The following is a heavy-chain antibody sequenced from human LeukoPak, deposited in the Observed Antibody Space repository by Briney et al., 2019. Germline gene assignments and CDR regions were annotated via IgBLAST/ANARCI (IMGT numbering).Heavy chain of an antibody. CDR2: IYYSGST. J-gene: IGHJ4*02. D-gene: IGHD1-1*01. V-gene: IGHV4-39*01. Sequence: SETLSLTCTVSGGSISSSSYYWGWIRQPPGKGLEWIGSIYYSGSTYYNPSLKSRVTISVDTSKNQFSLKLSSVTAAGTAVYYCARFAAGWNEYYFDYWGQGTLVTVSS. CDR1: GGSISSSSYY. CDR3: ARFAAGWNEYYFDY.